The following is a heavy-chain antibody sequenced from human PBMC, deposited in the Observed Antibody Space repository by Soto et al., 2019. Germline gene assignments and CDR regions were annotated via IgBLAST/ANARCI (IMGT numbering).Heavy chain of an antibody. CDR2: IYSAGST. Sequence: EVQLVESGGGLVQPGGSLRLSCAASVTVTSNYMTWVRQAPGKGLEWVSVIYSAGSTYYADSVKGRFTISRDNSRNTLYLQRNGRRGEDAAVYYCARDTVAVAGKDYWGQGTLVTVSS. CDR1: VTVTSNY. J-gene: IGHJ4*02. D-gene: IGHD6-19*01. CDR3: ARDTVAVAGKDY. V-gene: IGHV3-66*01.